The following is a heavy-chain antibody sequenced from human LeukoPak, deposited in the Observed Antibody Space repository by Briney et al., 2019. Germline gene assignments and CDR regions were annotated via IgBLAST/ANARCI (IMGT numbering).Heavy chain of an antibody. CDR3: TRPSYDSSVSGVVY. V-gene: IGHV3-7*03. CDR1: GFTFSTYW. J-gene: IGHJ4*02. CDR2: IKQDGSEK. D-gene: IGHD3-22*01. Sequence: GGSLRLSCGASGFTFSTYWMTWVRQAPGKGLEWVANIKQDGSEKSYVDSVKGRFTISRDNAKNSLYLQMNSLRAEDTAVYYCTRPSYDSSVSGVVYWGQGTLVTVSS.